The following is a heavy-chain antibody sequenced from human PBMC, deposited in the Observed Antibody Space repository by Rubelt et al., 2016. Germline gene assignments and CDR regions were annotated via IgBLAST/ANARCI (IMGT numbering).Heavy chain of an antibody. CDR2: INSDGSST. CDR1: GFTFSSSW. CDR3: ARDENTIFGATMDV. V-gene: IGHV3-74*01. D-gene: IGHD3-3*01. J-gene: IGHJ6*03. Sequence: EVQLLASGGGLVQPGGSLRLACAASGFTFSSSWMHWVRQVPGKGLVWVSRINSDGSSTSYVDSVKGRFTISRDNSKNTLYLQMNSLRAEDTAVYYCARDENTIFGATMDVWGKGTTVIVSS.